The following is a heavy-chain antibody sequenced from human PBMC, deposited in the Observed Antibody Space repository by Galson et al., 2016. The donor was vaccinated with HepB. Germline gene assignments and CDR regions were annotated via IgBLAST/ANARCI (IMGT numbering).Heavy chain of an antibody. CDR3: AKDRDSNWYEKYFQH. CDR1: GFTLNIYA. D-gene: IGHD6-13*01. Sequence: SLRLSCAASGFTLNIYAMSWVRLAPGKGLEWVSAISSGGTTYYADSVKGRFPISRDNSKNTLSLQMNSLRAEDTAVYYCAKDRDSNWYEKYFQHWGQGTLVTVSS. CDR2: ISSGGTT. V-gene: IGHV3-23*01. J-gene: IGHJ1*01.